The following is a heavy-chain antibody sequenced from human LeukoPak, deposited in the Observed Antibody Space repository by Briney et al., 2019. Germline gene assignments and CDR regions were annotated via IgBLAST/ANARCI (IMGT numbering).Heavy chain of an antibody. J-gene: IGHJ4*02. D-gene: IGHD2-15*01. CDR2: ITSSGSTI. Sequence: GGSLRLSCAASGFTFRSYEMNWVRQAPGKGLEWVSYITSSGSTIYYADSVKGRFTISRDNATNSLYLQMNSLRAEDTAVYYCARDNDCSGGTCFDYWGQGTLVTVSS. CDR1: GFTFRSYE. CDR3: ARDNDCSGGTCFDY. V-gene: IGHV3-48*03.